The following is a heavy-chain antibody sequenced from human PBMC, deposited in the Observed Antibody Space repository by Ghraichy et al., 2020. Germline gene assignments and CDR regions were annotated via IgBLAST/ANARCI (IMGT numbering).Heavy chain of an antibody. CDR1: GGSFSGYY. V-gene: IGHV4-34*01. D-gene: IGHD3-22*01. CDR3: ARESQDPDYYDSSGYQPDY. CDR2: INHSGST. J-gene: IGHJ4*02. Sequence: GSLRLSCAVYGGSFSGYYWSWIRQPPGKGLEWIGEINHSGSTNYNPSLKSRVTISVDTSKNQFSLKLSSVTAADTAVYYCARESQDPDYYDSSGYQPDYWGQGTLVTVSS.